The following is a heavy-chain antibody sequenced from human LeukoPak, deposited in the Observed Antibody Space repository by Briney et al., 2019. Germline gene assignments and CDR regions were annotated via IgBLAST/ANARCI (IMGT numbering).Heavy chain of an antibody. D-gene: IGHD4-23*01. V-gene: IGHV3-20*04. Sequence: GGSLRLSCAASGFTFDDYGMSWVRQAPGEGLEWVSGVNWNGGSTGYADSVKDRFTISRDNAKNSLYLQMNGLRAEDTALYYCARDRSKTTVITPVGAKFDYWGQGTLVTVSS. CDR1: GFTFDDYG. J-gene: IGHJ4*02. CDR2: VNWNGGST. CDR3: ARDRSKTTVITPVGAKFDY.